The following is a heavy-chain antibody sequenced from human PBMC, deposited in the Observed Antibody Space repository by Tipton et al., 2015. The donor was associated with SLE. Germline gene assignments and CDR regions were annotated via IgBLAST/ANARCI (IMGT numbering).Heavy chain of an antibody. D-gene: IGHD3-10*01. CDR3: AEGVLPWAAFDI. V-gene: IGHV4-61*05. CDR1: GGSISSSSYY. J-gene: IGHJ3*02. Sequence: TLSLTCTVSGGSISSSSYYWGWIRQPPGKGLEWIGYIYYSGSTNYNPSLKSRVTISVDTSKNQFSLKLSSVTAADTAVYYCAEGVLPWAAFDIWGQGTMVTVSS. CDR2: IYYSGST.